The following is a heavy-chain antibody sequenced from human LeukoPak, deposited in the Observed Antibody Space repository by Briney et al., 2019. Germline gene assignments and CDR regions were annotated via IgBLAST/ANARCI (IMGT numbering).Heavy chain of an antibody. CDR1: GFTFSSYE. J-gene: IGHJ6*03. CDR2: LSSSGVRT. Sequence: GGSLRLSCAASGFTFSSYEMNWVRQAPGKGLELVSTLSSSGVRTYYADSVKGRFTISRDNSLNTVFLQMNSLRGEDTAIYYCAKNKGQLVPNYCMNVWGKGTTVTVSS. D-gene: IGHD6-13*01. CDR3: AKNKGQLVPNYCMNV. V-gene: IGHV3-23*01.